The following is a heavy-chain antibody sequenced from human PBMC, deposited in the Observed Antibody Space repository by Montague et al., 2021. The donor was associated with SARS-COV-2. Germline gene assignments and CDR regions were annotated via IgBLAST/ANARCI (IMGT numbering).Heavy chain of an antibody. V-gene: IGHV4-61*01. Sequence: TLSLTCTVSGDSVSRGSPYWSWIRQPPGKGLEWIGYIYYTGSRKYNSSLKSRLTISVDTSKNQFSLKLSSVTAADTAVYYCARHARGEGYTSWFDSWGQGTLVTVSS. J-gene: IGHJ5*01. CDR2: IYYTGSR. CDR1: GDSVSRGSPY. CDR3: ARHARGEGYTSWFDS. D-gene: IGHD5-24*01.